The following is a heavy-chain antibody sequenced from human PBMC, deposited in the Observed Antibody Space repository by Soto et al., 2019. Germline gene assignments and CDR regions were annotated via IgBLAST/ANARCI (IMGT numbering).Heavy chain of an antibody. Sequence: LRLSCAASGFTFNIYALHWVRQAPGKGLEWVAVISFDGTKKYYSDSVKGRFTISRDNLKNTLYLQMNNLRVEDAALYFCAREDDYGYRYINYGLDVWGQGATVTVSS. CDR3: AREDDYGYRYINYGLDV. J-gene: IGHJ6*02. V-gene: IGHV3-30-3*01. CDR1: GFTFNIYA. D-gene: IGHD4-17*01. CDR2: ISFDGTKK.